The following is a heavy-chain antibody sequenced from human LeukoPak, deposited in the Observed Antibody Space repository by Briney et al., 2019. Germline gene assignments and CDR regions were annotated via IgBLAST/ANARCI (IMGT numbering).Heavy chain of an antibody. V-gene: IGHV4-34*01. CDR3: ARGHSSVVTAIPYYFDY. CDR1: GGSFSGYY. CDR2: INRSGSS. D-gene: IGHD2-21*02. Sequence: SETLSLTCAVYGGSFSGYYWNWIRQPPGKGLEWIGEINRSGSSNYNPSLKSRVTISIDTSKNQFSLKLSSVTAADTAVYYCARGHSSVVTAIPYYFDYWGQGALVTVSS. J-gene: IGHJ4*02.